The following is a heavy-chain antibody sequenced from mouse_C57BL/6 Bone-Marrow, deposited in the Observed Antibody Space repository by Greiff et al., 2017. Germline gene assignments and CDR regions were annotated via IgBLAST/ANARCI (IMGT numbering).Heavy chain of an antibody. CDR2: GQGLEWIG. CDR1: YTFSRRVH. Sequence: VQLQQSGPELARPWASVTISCQAFYTFSRRVHFAIRDTNYWMQWVKQRPGQGLEWIGAIYPGNGDTSYNQKFKGKDTLTADKSSSTAYMQLSSLTCEDSAVYYCASNHYGGSSCYYAMDYWGKGTSVTGSS. CDR3: CEDSAVYYCASNHYGGSSCYYAMDY. J-gene: IGHJ4*01. D-gene: IGHD1-1*01. V-gene: IGHV1-87*01.